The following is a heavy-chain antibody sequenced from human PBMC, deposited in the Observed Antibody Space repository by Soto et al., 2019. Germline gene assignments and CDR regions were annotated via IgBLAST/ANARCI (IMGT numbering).Heavy chain of an antibody. CDR1: GFTFSSYS. V-gene: IGHV3-48*02. D-gene: IGHD3-22*01. Sequence: LRLSCAASGFTFSSYSMNWVRQAPGKGLEWVSYISSSSSTIYYADSVKGRFTISRDNAKNSLYLQMNSLRDEDTAVYYCARDPDYYDSSGYYPEYFQHWGQGTLVTVSS. CDR2: ISSSSSTI. J-gene: IGHJ1*01. CDR3: ARDPDYYDSSGYYPEYFQH.